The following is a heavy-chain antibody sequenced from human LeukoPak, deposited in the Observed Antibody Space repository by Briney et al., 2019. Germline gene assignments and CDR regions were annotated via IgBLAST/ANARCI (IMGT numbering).Heavy chain of an antibody. J-gene: IGHJ4*02. Sequence: GGSLRLSCAASGFTFSSYEMNWVRQAPGKGLEWVSYISSSGSTIYYADSVKGRFTISRDNAKNSLYLQMNSLRAEDTAVYYCARGVYCTNGVCYSDFDYWGQGTLVTVSS. D-gene: IGHD2-8*01. CDR1: GFTFSSYE. V-gene: IGHV3-48*03. CDR3: ARGVYCTNGVCYSDFDY. CDR2: ISSSGSTI.